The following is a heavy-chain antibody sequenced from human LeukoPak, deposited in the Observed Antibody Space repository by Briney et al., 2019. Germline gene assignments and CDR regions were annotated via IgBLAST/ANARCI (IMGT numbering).Heavy chain of an antibody. Sequence: ASVKVSCKPSVGTFISYAIIRGREAPGQGLEWMGRIIPIFGTANYAQKFQGRVTITADKSTSTAYMELSSLRPEDTAVYYCAIGGSTSPVRLRVQYYLAFWGEGTLVTVSS. D-gene: IGHD2-2*01. CDR3: AIGGSTSPVRLRVQYYLAF. CDR2: IIPIFGTA. CDR1: VGTFISYA. V-gene: IGHV1-69*06. J-gene: IGHJ4*02.